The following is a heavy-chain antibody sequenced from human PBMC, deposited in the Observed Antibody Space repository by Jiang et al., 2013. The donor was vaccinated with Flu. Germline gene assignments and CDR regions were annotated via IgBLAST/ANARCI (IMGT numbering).Heavy chain of an antibody. CDR2: IFHSGST. J-gene: IGHJ4*02. CDR3: ASGGSYSGSSPYFDY. D-gene: IGHD1-26*01. Sequence: GSGLVKPSQTLSLTCTVSGGSLSSGGYYWSWIRQHPAKGLEWIGYIFHSGSTYYNPSLKSRVTISLDTSRNQFSLNPRSVTAADTAVYYCASGGSYSGSSPYFDYWGQGALVTVSS. CDR1: GGSLSSGGYY. V-gene: IGHV4-31*03.